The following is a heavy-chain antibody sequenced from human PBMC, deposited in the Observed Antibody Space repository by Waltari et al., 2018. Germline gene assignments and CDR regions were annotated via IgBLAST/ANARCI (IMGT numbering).Heavy chain of an antibody. V-gene: IGHV4-61*02. CDR2: TYIAGTT. Sequence: VQLQESGPGMVKPSETLSLTCSVSGGSIPSSNYYWNWIRHPAEKGLQWVGRTYIAGTTTYNPSLESRVTISMDTSQNHFSLRLNSVTAADTAVYYCATSNFYPPFDFWGQGALVIVSS. J-gene: IGHJ4*02. D-gene: IGHD3-3*01. CDR3: ATSNFYPPFDF. CDR1: GGSIPSSNYY.